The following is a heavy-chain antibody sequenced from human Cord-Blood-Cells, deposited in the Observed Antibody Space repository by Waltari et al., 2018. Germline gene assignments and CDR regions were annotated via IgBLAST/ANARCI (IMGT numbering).Heavy chain of an antibody. V-gene: IGHV5-51*01. CDR3: ARFTDWAQYFDY. J-gene: IGHJ4*02. CDR2: IYPCDTYH. CDR1: GYSFTSYW. Sequence: EVQLVQSGAEVKKPGESLKISCKGSGYSFTSYWIGWVRQMLGKGLEWMGSIYPCDTYHRYCPSFQGQVTNAADNSISTAYLQWSSLKASDTAMYYCARFTDWAQYFDYWGQGTLVTVSS. D-gene: IGHD3-9*01.